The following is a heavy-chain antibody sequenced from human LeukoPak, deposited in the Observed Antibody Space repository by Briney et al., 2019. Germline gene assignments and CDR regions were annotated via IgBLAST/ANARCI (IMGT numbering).Heavy chain of an antibody. J-gene: IGHJ4*02. CDR3: ATAIAAAGTPDY. CDR1: GYTFTGYY. CDR2: INPNSGGT. D-gene: IGHD6-13*01. V-gene: IGHV1-2*02. Sequence: GASVKVSCKASGYTFTGYYMHWVRQAPGQGLEWMGWINPNSGGTNYAQKFQGRVTMTRDTSISTAYMELSRLRSYDTAVYYCATAIAAAGTPDYWGQGTLVTVSS.